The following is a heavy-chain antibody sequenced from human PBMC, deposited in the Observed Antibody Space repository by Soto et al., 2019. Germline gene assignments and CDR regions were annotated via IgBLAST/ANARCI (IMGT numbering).Heavy chain of an antibody. Sequence: GGSLRLSCVASGLTFGSRAMSWVRQAPGEGLQWVATITDNGGDAKNADSVRGRFVISRDNSKKTLYLQMTSLTAEDSAMYFCARGSTESYPGSRIFDFWGRGTLVTVSS. CDR1: GLTFGSRA. CDR3: ARGSTESYPGSRIFDF. CDR2: ITDNGGDA. J-gene: IGHJ4*02. V-gene: IGHV3-23*01. D-gene: IGHD3-10*01.